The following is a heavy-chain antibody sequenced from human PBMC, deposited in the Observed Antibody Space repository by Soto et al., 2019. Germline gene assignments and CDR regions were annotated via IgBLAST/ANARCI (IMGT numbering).Heavy chain of an antibody. CDR3: AKLAARNYFDY. CDR1: GGSISSSSYY. V-gene: IGHV4-39*01. Sequence: SETLSLTCTVSGGSISSSSYYWGWIRQPPGKGLEWIGSIYYSGSTYYNPSLKSRVTISVDTSKNQFSLKLSSVTAADTAVYYCAKLAARNYFDYWGQGTLVTVSS. CDR2: IYYSGST. J-gene: IGHJ4*02. D-gene: IGHD6-6*01.